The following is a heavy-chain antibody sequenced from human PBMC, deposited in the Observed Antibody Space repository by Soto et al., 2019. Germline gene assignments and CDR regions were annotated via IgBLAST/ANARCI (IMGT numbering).Heavy chain of an antibody. CDR3: ANSGSYPTYFDY. Sequence: EVQLVESGGGLVQPGRSLRLSCAASGFTFDDYAMHWVRQAPGKGLEWVSGISWNSGTLGYADSVKGRFTISRDNAKNSLYLQMNSLRAEDTALYYCANSGSYPTYFDYWGQGTLVTVSS. V-gene: IGHV3-9*01. J-gene: IGHJ4*02. CDR1: GFTFDDYA. CDR2: ISWNSGTL. D-gene: IGHD1-26*01.